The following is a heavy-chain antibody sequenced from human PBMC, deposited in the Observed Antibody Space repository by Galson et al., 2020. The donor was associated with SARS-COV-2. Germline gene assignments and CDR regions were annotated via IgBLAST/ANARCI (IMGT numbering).Heavy chain of an antibody. J-gene: IGHJ4*02. CDR3: ASKSRFDYYDSSGNNPPAASFDY. CDR2: INHSGST. V-gene: IGHV4-34*01. D-gene: IGHD3-22*01. Sequence: SQTLSLTCAVYGGSFSGYYWSWIRQPPGKGLEWIGEINHSGSTNYNPSLKSRVTISVDTSKNQFSLKLSSVTAADTAVYYCASKSRFDYYDSSGNNPPAASFDYWGQGTLVTVSS. CDR1: GGSFSGYY.